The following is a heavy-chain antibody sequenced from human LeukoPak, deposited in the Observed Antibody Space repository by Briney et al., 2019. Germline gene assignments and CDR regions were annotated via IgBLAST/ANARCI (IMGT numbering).Heavy chain of an antibody. D-gene: IGHD3-9*01. V-gene: IGHV4-4*07. Sequence: PSETLSLTCTVSGGSISSYYWSWIRQPAGKGLEWIGRIYTSGSTNYNPSLKSRVTISVDTSKNQFSLKLSSVTAADTAVYYCASGPHYDILTGWRNWFDPWGQGALGTASS. J-gene: IGHJ5*02. CDR3: ASGPHYDILTGWRNWFDP. CDR2: IYTSGST. CDR1: GGSISSYY.